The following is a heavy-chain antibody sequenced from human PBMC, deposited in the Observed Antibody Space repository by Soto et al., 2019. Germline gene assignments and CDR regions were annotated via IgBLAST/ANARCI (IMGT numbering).Heavy chain of an antibody. CDR3: ARGPERLYYYDSSGYYHWFDP. CDR2: ISSSSSYI. J-gene: IGHJ5*02. V-gene: IGHV3-21*01. D-gene: IGHD3-22*01. CDR1: GFTFVSYS. Sequence: PWGSLRLSCAASGFTFVSYSINFFGQAPWKWLEWVSSISSSSSYIYYADSVKGRFTISRDNAKNSLYLQMNSLRAEDTAVYYCARGPERLYYYDSSGYYHWFDPWGQGTLVTVSS.